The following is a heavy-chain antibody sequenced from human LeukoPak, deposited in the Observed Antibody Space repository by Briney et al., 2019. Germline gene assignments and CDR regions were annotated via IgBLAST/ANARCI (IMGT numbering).Heavy chain of an antibody. CDR3: ARDTSLYDRRGQYDSNEI. CDR1: GFTLSNYW. CDR2: INGDGSET. J-gene: IGHJ3*02. Sequence: GGSLRLSCAGSGFTLSNYWMTWVRQAPGKGLEWVANINGDGSETHYVDSVEGRFTISRDSAKDSLYLQMNSLRAEDTATYYCARDTSLYDRRGQYDSNEIWGQGTTVTVSS. D-gene: IGHD3-22*01. V-gene: IGHV3-7*03.